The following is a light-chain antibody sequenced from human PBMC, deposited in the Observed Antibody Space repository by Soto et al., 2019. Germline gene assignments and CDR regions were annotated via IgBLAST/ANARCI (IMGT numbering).Light chain of an antibody. V-gene: IGLV1-51*02. Sequence: QSVLTQPPSVSAAPGQKGTISCSGNSSNIGSNDVSWYQQLPGKAPKLLIYENSQRHSGIPDRFSGSKSGTSATLGITGLQSGDEADYYCGTWDSSLIALFGTGAKRTVL. CDR3: GTWDSSLIAL. CDR1: SSNIGSND. CDR2: ENS. J-gene: IGLJ1*01.